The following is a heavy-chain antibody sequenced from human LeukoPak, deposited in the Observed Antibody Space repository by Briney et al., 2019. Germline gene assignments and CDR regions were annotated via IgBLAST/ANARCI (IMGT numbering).Heavy chain of an antibody. V-gene: IGHV3-33*01. CDR2: IWYDGSSK. Sequence: PGRSLRLSCAASGFSFSNYGMHWVRQAPGKGLEWVAGIWYDGSSKYYADSVKGRFTISRDNAKNSLYLQMNSLRAEDTAVYYCARDPDGAARNYFDYWGQGTLVTVSS. CDR3: ARDPDGAARNYFDY. J-gene: IGHJ4*02. D-gene: IGHD6-6*01. CDR1: GFSFSNYG.